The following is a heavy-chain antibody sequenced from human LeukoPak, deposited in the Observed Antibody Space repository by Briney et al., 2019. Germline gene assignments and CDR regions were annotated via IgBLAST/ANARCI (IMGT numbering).Heavy chain of an antibody. CDR1: GFTFSSYW. CDR3: ASSVGTYSLVATISLIPYYYYGMDV. CDR2: IKQDGSEK. Sequence: PGGSLRLSCAASGFTFSSYWMSWVRQAPGKGLEWVANIKQDGSEKYYVDSVKGRFTISRDNAKNSLYLQMNSLRAEDTAVYYCASSVGTYSLVATISLIPYYYYGMDVWGKGTTVTVSS. V-gene: IGHV3-7*03. D-gene: IGHD5-12*01. J-gene: IGHJ6*04.